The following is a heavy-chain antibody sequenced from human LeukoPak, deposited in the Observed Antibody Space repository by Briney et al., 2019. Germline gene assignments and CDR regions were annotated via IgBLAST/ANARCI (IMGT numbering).Heavy chain of an antibody. Sequence: GGSLRLSCAASGFTFSNFAIHWVRQAPGKGLEWVAVILYDGSNKYYADSVKGRFTISRDNSKNTLYLQMNSLRAEDTAVYYCAKGHSSSWYFDYWGQGTLVTVSS. CDR2: ILYDGSNK. CDR1: GFTFSNFA. J-gene: IGHJ4*02. D-gene: IGHD6-13*01. CDR3: AKGHSSSWYFDY. V-gene: IGHV3-30*04.